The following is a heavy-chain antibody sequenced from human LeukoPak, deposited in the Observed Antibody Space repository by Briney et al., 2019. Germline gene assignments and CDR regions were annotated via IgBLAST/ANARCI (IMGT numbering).Heavy chain of an antibody. D-gene: IGHD4-11*01. V-gene: IGHV4-34*01. CDR1: GVSFSGYY. CDR3: ARGRDDYTDYNWFEP. J-gene: IGHJ5*02. Sequence: SETLSLTCAVSGVSFSGYYRSWIRQSPEKGLEWIGEINHSAYTNYNPSLKSRVTISLDTSKAQFSLKLLSATAADTAVYYCARGRDDYTDYNWFEPWGQGTLVTVSS. CDR2: INHSAYT.